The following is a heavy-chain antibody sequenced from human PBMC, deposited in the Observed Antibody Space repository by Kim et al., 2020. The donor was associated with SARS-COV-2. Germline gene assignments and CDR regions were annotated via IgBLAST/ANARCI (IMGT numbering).Heavy chain of an antibody. Sequence: GGSLRLSCTASGFTFGNYPMSWVRQAPGKGPEWVSAIGSGGSSTYHAASVRGRFTISRDNSRNPLYLQMHSLRTEATAVYYCARHYLVNCAYEAYWGPGT. J-gene: IGHJ1*01. D-gene: IGHD3-16*01. CDR3: ARHYLVNCAYEAY. CDR1: GFTFGNYP. CDR2: IGSGGSST. V-gene: IGHV3-23*01.